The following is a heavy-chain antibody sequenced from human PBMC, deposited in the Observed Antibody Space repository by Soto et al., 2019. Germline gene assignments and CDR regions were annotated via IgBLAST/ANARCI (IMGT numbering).Heavy chain of an antibody. CDR1: GFTFDDYA. J-gene: IGHJ4*02. V-gene: IGHV3-9*01. Sequence: SGGSLRLSCAASGFTFDDYAMHWVRQAPGKGLEWVSGISWNSGNIGYADSVKGRFTISRDNAKNSLYLQMNSLRAEDTALYYCAKVFPRVATTNGGNFDYWGQGTLVTVSS. CDR3: AKVFPRVATTNGGNFDY. CDR2: ISWNSGNI. D-gene: IGHD5-12*01.